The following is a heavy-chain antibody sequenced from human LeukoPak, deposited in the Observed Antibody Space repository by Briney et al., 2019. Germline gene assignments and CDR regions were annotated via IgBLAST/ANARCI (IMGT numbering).Heavy chain of an antibody. CDR1: GYTFTSYY. CDR3: ARPYYDFWSGYSLDAFDI. Sequence: ASVKVSCKASGYTFTSYYMHWVRQVPGQGLEWMGIINPSGGSTSYAQKFQGRVTMTRDTSTSTVYMELSSLRSEDTAVYYCARPYYDFWSGYSLDAFDIWGQGTMVTVSS. J-gene: IGHJ3*02. D-gene: IGHD3-3*01. V-gene: IGHV1-46*01. CDR2: INPSGGST.